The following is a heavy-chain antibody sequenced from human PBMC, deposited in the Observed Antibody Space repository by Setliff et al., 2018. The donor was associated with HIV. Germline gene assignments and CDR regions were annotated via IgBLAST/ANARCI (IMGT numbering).Heavy chain of an antibody. CDR1: GGSISSHY. D-gene: IGHD1-1*01. Sequence: SETLSLTCTVSGGSISSHYWSWIRQPPGKGLEWIGSIYYSGSTNYNPSLKSRVTMSVDTSENQFSLKLSSVTAADTAVYYCARDGSRTTGATGYYYGLDVWGQGTTVTVSS. J-gene: IGHJ6*02. V-gene: IGHV4-59*11. CDR3: ARDGSRTTGATGYYYGLDV. CDR2: IYYSGST.